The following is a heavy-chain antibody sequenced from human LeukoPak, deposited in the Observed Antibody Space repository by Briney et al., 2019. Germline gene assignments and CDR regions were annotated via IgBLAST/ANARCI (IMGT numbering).Heavy chain of an antibody. CDR2: ISYSGST. V-gene: IGHV4-59*01. J-gene: IGHJ4*02. CDR1: GSSMSSYY. D-gene: IGHD3-22*01. Sequence: SETLSLTCTVSGSSMSSYYWSWIRQPPGRGLEWIGYISYSGSTNYNPSLKSRVTISVDTSKNQFSLKLSSVTAADTAVYYCARAVDDSSGYYRIDYWGQGTLVTVSS. CDR3: ARAVDDSSGYYRIDY.